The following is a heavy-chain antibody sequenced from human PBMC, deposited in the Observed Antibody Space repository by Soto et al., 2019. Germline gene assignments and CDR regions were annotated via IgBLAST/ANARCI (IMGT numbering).Heavy chain of an antibody. J-gene: IGHJ4*02. CDR3: ARDPRYNYGPAYYFDY. V-gene: IGHV3-74*01. CDR2: INSDGSRT. Sequence: EVQLVESGGGLLQPGGSLRLSCAASGFTFSSYWMHWVRQAPGKGLVWVSRINSDGSRTNYADSVKGRFTISRDNAKNTLYLQMSSLRAEDTAVYYCARDPRYNYGPAYYFDYWGQGTLVTVSS. CDR1: GFTFSSYW. D-gene: IGHD5-18*01.